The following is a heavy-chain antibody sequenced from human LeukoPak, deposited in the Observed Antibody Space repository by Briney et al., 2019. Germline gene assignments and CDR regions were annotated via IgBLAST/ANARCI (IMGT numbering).Heavy chain of an antibody. CDR1: GFTVSNNY. V-gene: IGHV3-66*01. CDR3: AKVLIPAAINYYFDY. D-gene: IGHD2-2*02. CDR2: IYSGGST. Sequence: PGGSLRLSCAASGFTVSNNYMSWVRQAPGKGLEWVSSIYSGGSTYYGDSVKGRFTISRDNSKNTLYLRMNSLRAEDTAVYYCAKVLIPAAINYYFDYWGQGTLVTVSS. J-gene: IGHJ4*02.